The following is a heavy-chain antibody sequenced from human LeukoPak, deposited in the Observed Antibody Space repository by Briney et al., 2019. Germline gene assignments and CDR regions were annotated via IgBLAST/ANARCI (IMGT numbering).Heavy chain of an antibody. Sequence: SETLSLTCAVYGVSFSGYYCSWIRQPPGKGLEWIGEMNQSGSTNYNPSLKSRVTISLDSSKNHFSLKLSSVTAADTAVYYCASAPRGYTYGLDYWGQGTLVTVSS. CDR3: ASAPRGYTYGLDY. J-gene: IGHJ4*02. V-gene: IGHV4-34*01. D-gene: IGHD5-18*01. CDR2: MNQSGST. CDR1: GVSFSGYY.